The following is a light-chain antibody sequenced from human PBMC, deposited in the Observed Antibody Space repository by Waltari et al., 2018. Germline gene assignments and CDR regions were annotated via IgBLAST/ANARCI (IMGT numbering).Light chain of an antibody. CDR1: SSNIGSNY. CDR3: AAWDDRLRDYV. J-gene: IGLJ1*01. Sequence: QSVLTQPPSASATPGQRVTISCSGSSSNIGSNYVYWYQQLLGTAPKLALYRNDQRPSGAPDRFSGPKSGTSASLAISGLRSEDEADYYCAAWDDRLRDYVFGTGTKVTAL. CDR2: RND. V-gene: IGLV1-47*01.